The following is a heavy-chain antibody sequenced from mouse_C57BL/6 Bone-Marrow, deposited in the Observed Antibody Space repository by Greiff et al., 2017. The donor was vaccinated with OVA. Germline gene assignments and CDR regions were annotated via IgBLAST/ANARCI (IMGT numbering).Heavy chain of an antibody. J-gene: IGHJ2*01. D-gene: IGHD1-1*01. CDR1: GYTFTDYY. V-gene: IGHV1-19*01. CDR2: INPYNGGT. CDR3: ARSPYYYGSIYYFDY. Sequence: EVQLQQSGPVLVKPGASVKMSCKASGYTFTDYYMNWVKQSHGKSLEWIGVINPYNGGTSYNQKFKGKATLTVDKSSSTAYMELNSLTSEDSAFYYCARSPYYYGSIYYFDYWGQGTTLTVSS.